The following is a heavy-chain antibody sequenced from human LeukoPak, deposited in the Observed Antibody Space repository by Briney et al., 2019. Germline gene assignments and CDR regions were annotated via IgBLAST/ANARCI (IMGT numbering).Heavy chain of an antibody. J-gene: IGHJ4*02. CDR1: GGSISSSNW. V-gene: IGHV4/OR15-8*01. Sequence: SETLSLTCVVSGGSISSSNWRGWVRQPPGKGLEWIGEIYHSGRANYNPSLKSRVTISVDKSKNQFSLKLSSVTAADTAVYYCARGDSPTNSMSIGYYFHYWGQGILVTVSS. D-gene: IGHD3-3*02. CDR3: ARGDSPTNSMSIGYYFHY. CDR2: IYHSGRA.